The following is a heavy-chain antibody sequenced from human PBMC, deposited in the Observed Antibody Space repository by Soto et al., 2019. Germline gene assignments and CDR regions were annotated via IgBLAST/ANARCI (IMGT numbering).Heavy chain of an antibody. D-gene: IGHD2-2*01. CDR2: MNPNSGNT. CDR1: GYTFTSYD. J-gene: IGHJ6*03. CDR3: ARGYCSSTSCYYYYMDV. V-gene: IGHV1-8*01. Sequence: ASVKVSCKASGYTFTSYDINWVRQATGQGLEWMGWMNPNSGNTGYAQKFQGRVTMTRNTSISTAYMELSSLRSEDTAVYYCARGYCSSTSCYYYYMDVWGKGTTVTVSS.